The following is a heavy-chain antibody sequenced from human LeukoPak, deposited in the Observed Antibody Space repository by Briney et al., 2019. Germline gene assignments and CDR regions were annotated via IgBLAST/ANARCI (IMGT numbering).Heavy chain of an antibody. CDR2: INWHGGRT. CDR3: ARRHMDWYLDL. J-gene: IGHJ2*01. V-gene: IGHV3-20*04. CDR1: GFIFYDYA. Sequence: GGSLRLSCTPSGFIFYDYAMTWVRQAPGKGLEWVAEINWHGGRTSYVDSVKGRFTISRDNAKNSLYLQMSSLRAEDTALYYCARRHMDWYLDLWGRGTLLIVSS.